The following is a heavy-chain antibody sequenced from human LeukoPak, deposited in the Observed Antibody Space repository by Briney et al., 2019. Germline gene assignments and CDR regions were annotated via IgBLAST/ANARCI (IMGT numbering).Heavy chain of an antibody. J-gene: IGHJ4*02. D-gene: IGHD2-21*01. CDR3: ARHIGTYYDY. CDR1: GFTFSTYW. V-gene: IGHV3-7*01. CDR2: IKQDGSEK. Sequence: PGGSLRLSCAASGFTFSTYWMSWVRQAPGKGLEWVANIKQDGSEKYYVNSVKARFTISRDNAKNSLYLQMDSLRAEDTAVYYCARHIGTYYDYWGQGTLVTVSS.